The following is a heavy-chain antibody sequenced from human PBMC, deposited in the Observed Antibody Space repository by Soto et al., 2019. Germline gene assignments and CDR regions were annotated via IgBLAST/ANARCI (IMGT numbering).Heavy chain of an antibody. D-gene: IGHD3-10*01. CDR3: AGRGSGYSQFDP. CDR1: GFTFSNYA. CDR2: ISGSGGST. V-gene: IGHV3-23*01. Sequence: PGGSLRLSCAASGFTFSNYAMTWVRQAPGKGLQWVSGISGSGGSTYYADSVKGRFTISRDNSKNTLYLQMNSLRAEDTAVYYCAGRGSGYSQFDPWGQGTLVTVSS. J-gene: IGHJ5*02.